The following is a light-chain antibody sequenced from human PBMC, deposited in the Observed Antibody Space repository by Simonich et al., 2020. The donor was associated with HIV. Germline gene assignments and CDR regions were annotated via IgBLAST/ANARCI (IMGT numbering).Light chain of an antibody. Sequence: QSVLTQPPSASGTPGQRVTISCSGSSSNIGSNTVNWYQQLPGTAPKLLIYSNKQRPPGVPDRFSGSKSGTSASLAISGLQADDEADYYCQSYDSSLSAPWVFGGGTKLTVL. J-gene: IGLJ3*02. CDR1: SSNIGSNT. CDR2: SNK. V-gene: IGLV1-44*01. CDR3: QSYDSSLSAPWV.